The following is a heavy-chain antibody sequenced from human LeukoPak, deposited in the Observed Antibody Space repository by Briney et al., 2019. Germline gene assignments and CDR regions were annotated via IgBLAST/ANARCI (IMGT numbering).Heavy chain of an antibody. J-gene: IGHJ4*02. CDR2: IKNDGSDK. D-gene: IGHD5-12*01. Sequence: WVRQPPGKGLEWVATIKNDGSDKYYVDSVKGRFTLSRDNAKNSVYLQMNSLRVEDTAVYYCVNLGYSDGGQGTLVTVSS. CDR3: VNLGYSD. V-gene: IGHV3-7*01.